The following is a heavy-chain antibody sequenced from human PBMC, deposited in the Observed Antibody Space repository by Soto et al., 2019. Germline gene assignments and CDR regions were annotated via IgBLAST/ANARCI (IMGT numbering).Heavy chain of an antibody. V-gene: IGHV3-23*01. CDR1: GFIFSSYA. Sequence: EVQVLESGGGLGQPGGSLRLSCAASGFIFSSYAMSRVRQAPGKGLEWVSAITGSGSGTNYADSVKGRFTISRDNSKNTLYLQMNSLRAEDTAVYYCAKARESSGSYRPFDYWGQGTLVTVSS. J-gene: IGHJ4*02. CDR3: AKARESSGSYRPFDY. D-gene: IGHD3-22*01. CDR2: ITGSGSGT.